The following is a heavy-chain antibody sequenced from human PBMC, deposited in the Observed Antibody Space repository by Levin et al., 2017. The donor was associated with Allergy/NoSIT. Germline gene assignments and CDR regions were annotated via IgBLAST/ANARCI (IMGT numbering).Heavy chain of an antibody. CDR3: ARDGISWFDS. V-gene: IGHV3-48*01. D-gene: IGHD1-26*01. Sequence: QPGGSLRLSCEASGFIFTSYGMNWVRRAPGKGLEWVSHISSRSSTIYYAGSVKGRFTVSRDNAKNSVFLQMTSLRAEDTAVYYCARDGISWFDSWGQGTLVTVSS. J-gene: IGHJ5*01. CDR1: GFIFTSYG. CDR2: ISSRSSTI.